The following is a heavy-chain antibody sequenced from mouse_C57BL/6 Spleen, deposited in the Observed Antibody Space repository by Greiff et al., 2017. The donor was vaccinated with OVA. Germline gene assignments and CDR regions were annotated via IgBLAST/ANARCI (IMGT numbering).Heavy chain of an antibody. J-gene: IGHJ2*01. CDR1: GYTFTDYE. CDR2: IDPETGGT. CDR3: TRDGYDY. Sequence: VQLQQSGAELVRPGASVTLSCKASGYTFTDYEMHWVKQTPVHGLEWIGAIDPETGGTAYNQKFKGKAILTADKFSSTAYMELRSLTSEDSAVYYCTRDGYDYWGQGTTLTVSS. V-gene: IGHV1-15*01. D-gene: IGHD2-3*01.